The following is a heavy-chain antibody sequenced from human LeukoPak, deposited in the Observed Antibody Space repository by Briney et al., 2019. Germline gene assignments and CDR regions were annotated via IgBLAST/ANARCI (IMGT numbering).Heavy chain of an antibody. CDR1: GFTFGSYE. CDR3: AREGSTSGLFD. D-gene: IGHD3-22*01. V-gene: IGHV3-48*03. CDR2: ISKSGSSI. J-gene: IGHJ4*02. Sequence: GGSLRLSCAPSGFTFGSYEMNWVRQAPGEGLEWVSYISKSGSSISYADSVKGRFTISRDNAKESVYLQMDSLRAEDTAVYCCAREGSTSGLFDWGQGTLVTFSS.